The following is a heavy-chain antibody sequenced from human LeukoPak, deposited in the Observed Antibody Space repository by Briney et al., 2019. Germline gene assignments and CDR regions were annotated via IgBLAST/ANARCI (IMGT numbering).Heavy chain of an antibody. CDR1: GFTFSSSS. CDR3: ARAPRGELEY. CDR2: ISSDGTST. J-gene: IGHJ4*02. Sequence: GGSLRLSCSASGFTFSSSSMHWVRRAPGKGLVWVSRISSDGTSTNYADSVKGRFTISRDNAKNTLYLQMNSLSAEDTAVYYCARAPRGELEYWGQGTLVTVSS. V-gene: IGHV3-74*01. D-gene: IGHD3-16*01.